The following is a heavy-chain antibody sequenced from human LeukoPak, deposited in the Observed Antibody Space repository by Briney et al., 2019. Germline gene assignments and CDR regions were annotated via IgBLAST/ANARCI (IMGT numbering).Heavy chain of an antibody. CDR3: ASLGGTYDY. Sequence: SETLSLTCTVSGGSISSYFWSWIRQPPGKGLEWIGYIYNSGSTKYNPSLQSRVSISVHTSKSQVSQKLSSVTAADTAVYYCASLGGTYDYWGQGTLVTVSS. CDR1: GGSISSYF. J-gene: IGHJ4*02. V-gene: IGHV4-59*08. D-gene: IGHD1-26*01. CDR2: IYNSGST.